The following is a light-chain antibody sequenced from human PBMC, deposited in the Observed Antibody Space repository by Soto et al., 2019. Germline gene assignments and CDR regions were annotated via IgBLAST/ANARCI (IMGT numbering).Light chain of an antibody. Sequence: QSVLTQPPSASETPGQRVTISCSGSSSNIGGYYASWYQQLPGTAPKVLIYRNNQRPSGVPDRFSGSKSGTSASLAISGLRSDDEADYYCAAWDDSLSGYVFGTGTKLTVL. CDR1: SSNIGGYY. V-gene: IGLV1-47*01. CDR2: RNN. CDR3: AAWDDSLSGYV. J-gene: IGLJ1*01.